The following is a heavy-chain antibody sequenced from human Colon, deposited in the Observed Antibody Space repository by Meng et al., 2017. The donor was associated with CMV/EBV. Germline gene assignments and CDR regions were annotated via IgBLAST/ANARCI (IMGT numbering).Heavy chain of an antibody. CDR2: INAGGGRT. J-gene: IGHJ5*02. Sequence: SGFTFTTYVMRWVRQAPVKGLEWVSSINAGGGRTYYPDSVKGRFTISRDNSKNTLYLQMNSLRAEDTAIYYCTKSHCGGDCSGSDGSWGQGTLVTVSS. D-gene: IGHD2-21*02. CDR3: TKSHCGGDCSGSDGS. V-gene: IGHV3-23*01. CDR1: GFTFTTYV.